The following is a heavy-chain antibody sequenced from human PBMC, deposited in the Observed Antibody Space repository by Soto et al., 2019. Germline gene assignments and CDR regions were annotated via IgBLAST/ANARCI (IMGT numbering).Heavy chain of an antibody. CDR1: GDSVSSNNAA. D-gene: IGHD6-13*01. CDR3: ARDLLTSSWYRLDS. Sequence: PSQTLSLTCAISGDSVSSNNAAWNWIRQSPSRGLEWLGRTYYRSRWYNDFALSVKSRITINPDTSRNQFSLQLNSVTPEDTAVYYCARDLLTSSWYRLDSWGQGTLVTVSS. V-gene: IGHV6-1*01. CDR2: TYYRSRWYN. J-gene: IGHJ4*02.